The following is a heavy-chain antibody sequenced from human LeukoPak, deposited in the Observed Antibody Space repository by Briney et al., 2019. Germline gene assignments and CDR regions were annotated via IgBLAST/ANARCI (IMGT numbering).Heavy chain of an antibody. CDR1: GFTFSSYG. J-gene: IGHJ4*02. CDR2: ISGSGGST. Sequence: GGSLRLSCAASGFTFSSYGMSWVRQAPGKGLEWVSIISGSGGSTIYADSVKGRFTVSRDNSKNTLYLQMNSLRAEDTAIYYCAKGMGAKCDGDCSSRIFESWGQGTLVTVSS. D-gene: IGHD2-21*02. CDR3: AKGMGAKCDGDCSSRIFES. V-gene: IGHV3-23*01.